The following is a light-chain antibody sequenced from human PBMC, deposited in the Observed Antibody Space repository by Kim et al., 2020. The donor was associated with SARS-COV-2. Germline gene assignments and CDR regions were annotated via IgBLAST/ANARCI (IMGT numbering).Light chain of an antibody. Sequence: SPGERAPLSCRASQNLTSDLAWYQQKPGQAPRLLIYGASTRATGIPARFSGSGSGTEFTLTISSLQSEDFAVYYCQQYDNWPPWTFGQGTKVDIK. V-gene: IGKV3-15*01. CDR1: QNLTSD. CDR3: QQYDNWPPWT. CDR2: GAS. J-gene: IGKJ1*01.